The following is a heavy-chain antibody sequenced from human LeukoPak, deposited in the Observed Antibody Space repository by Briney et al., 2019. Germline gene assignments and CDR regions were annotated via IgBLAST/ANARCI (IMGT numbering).Heavy chain of an antibody. D-gene: IGHD3-22*01. CDR2: IYYSGST. J-gene: IGHJ4*02. Sequence: PSETLSLTCTVSGGSISSYYWSWIRQPPGKGLEWIGYIYYSGSTNYNPSLKSRVTISVDTSKNQFSLKLSSVTAADTAVYYCASVDYYDSSGPHYYFDYWGQGTLVTVSS. CDR3: ASVDYYDSSGPHYYFDY. CDR1: GGSISSYY. V-gene: IGHV4-59*08.